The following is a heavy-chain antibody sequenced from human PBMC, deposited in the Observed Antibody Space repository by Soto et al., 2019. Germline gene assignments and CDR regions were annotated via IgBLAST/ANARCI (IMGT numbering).Heavy chain of an antibody. CDR1: GDSIGSGEYY. CDR3: ARAGENETVAVGSFDS. CDR2: ILSLGTT. Sequence: PSETLSLTCTVSGDSIGSGEYYWTWIRQPPGKGLEWIGYILSLGTTYYNPSLRSRVIMSADTSKNQFSLQLRSATAADTAVYYCARAGENETVAVGSFDSWGQGPLVTVSS. D-gene: IGHD1-1*01. J-gene: IGHJ5*01. V-gene: IGHV4-30-4*01.